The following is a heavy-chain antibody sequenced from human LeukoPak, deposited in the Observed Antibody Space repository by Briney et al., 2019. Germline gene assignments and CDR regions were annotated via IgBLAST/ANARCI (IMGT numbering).Heavy chain of an antibody. CDR1: GGSISSGDYY. J-gene: IGHJ4*02. D-gene: IGHD3-22*01. CDR2: IYYSGST. Sequence: SQTLSLTCTVSGGSISSGDYYWSWIRQPPGKGLEWIGYIYYSGSTYYNPSLKSRVTISVDRSKNQFSLKLSSVTAADTVVYYCARVAYYYDSSGYLDYWGQGTLVTVSS. CDR3: ARVAYYYDSSGYLDY. V-gene: IGHV4-30-4*08.